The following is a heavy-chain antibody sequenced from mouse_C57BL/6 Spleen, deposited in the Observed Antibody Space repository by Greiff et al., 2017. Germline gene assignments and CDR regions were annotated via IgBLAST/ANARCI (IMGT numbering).Heavy chain of an antibody. D-gene: IGHD1-1*01. Sequence: VQLQPPGAELVKPGASVKLSCKASGYTFTSYWMHWVKQRPGQGLEWIGMIHPNSGSTNYNEKFKSKATLTVDKSSSTAYMQLSSLTSEDSAVYYCARSGSSYAMDYWGQGTSVTVSS. V-gene: IGHV1-64*01. CDR3: ARSGSSYAMDY. CDR2: IHPNSGST. CDR1: GYTFTSYW. J-gene: IGHJ4*01.